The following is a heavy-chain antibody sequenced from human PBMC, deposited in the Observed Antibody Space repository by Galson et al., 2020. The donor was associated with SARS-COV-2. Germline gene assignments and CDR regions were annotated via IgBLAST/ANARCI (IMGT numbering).Heavy chain of an antibody. D-gene: IGHD3-3*01. V-gene: IGHV3-30*02. CDR3: AKDYITIFGVVVYYMDV. CDR1: GFNYSSYG. J-gene: IGHJ6*03. CDR2: IRYDGSNK. Sequence: GGSLRLSCAASGFNYSSYGMHWVRQAPGKGLEWVAFIRYDGSNKYYADSVKGRFTISRDNSKNTLYLQMNSLRAEDTAVYYCAKDYITIFGVVVYYMDVWGKGTTVTVSS.